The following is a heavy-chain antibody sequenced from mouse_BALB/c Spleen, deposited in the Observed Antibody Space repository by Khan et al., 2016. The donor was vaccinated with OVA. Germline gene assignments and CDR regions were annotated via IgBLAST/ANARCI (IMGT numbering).Heavy chain of an antibody. J-gene: IGHJ2*01. Sequence: QVHVKQSGPEVVRPGVSVKISCKGSGYTFTDYAMHWVKQSHSKSLEWIGLISTNTGYTNYNQNFKGKATMTVNKSSSTAYMELARLTSEDSAIYYCARGHYSDYWGQGTTLTVSS. CDR1: GYTFTDYA. CDR2: ISTNTGYT. V-gene: IGHV1S137*01. CDR3: ARGHYSDY.